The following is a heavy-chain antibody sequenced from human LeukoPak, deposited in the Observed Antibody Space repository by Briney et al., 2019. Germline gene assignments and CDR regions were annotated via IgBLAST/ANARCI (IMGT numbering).Heavy chain of an antibody. CDR3: VRDHYYSMDV. J-gene: IGHJ6*03. V-gene: IGHV3-48*03. CDR2: ISSSGSTI. Sequence: GGSLRLSCAASGFTSSSYEMNWVRQAPGKGLEWVSYISSSGSTIYYAESVKGRFTISRDNAKNSLYLQMNSLRAEDTAVYYCVRDHYYSMDVWGKGTTVTISS. CDR1: GFTSSSYE.